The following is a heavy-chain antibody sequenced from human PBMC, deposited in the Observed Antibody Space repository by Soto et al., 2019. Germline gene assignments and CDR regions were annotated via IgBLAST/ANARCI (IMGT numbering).Heavy chain of an antibody. CDR2: IKQDGSEK. V-gene: IGHV3-7*01. CDR3: ARDPRGLYYYDSSGYYDY. CDR1: GFTFSSYW. Sequence: GGSLRLSCAASGFTFSSYWMSWVRQAPGKGLEWVANIKQDGSEKYYVDSVKGRFTISRDNAKNSLYLQMNSLRAEDTAVYYCARDPRGLYYYDSSGYYDYWGQGTLVTVSS. D-gene: IGHD3-22*01. J-gene: IGHJ4*02.